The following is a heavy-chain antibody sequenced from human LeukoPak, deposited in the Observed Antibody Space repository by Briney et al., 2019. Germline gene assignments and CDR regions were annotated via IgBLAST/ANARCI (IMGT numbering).Heavy chain of an antibody. J-gene: IGHJ4*02. V-gene: IGHV4-39*07. CDR2: IHYSGNT. Sequence: PSETLSLTCTVSGGSTSSSNYYWGWIRQPPGKGLEWIGGIHYSGNTYYNPSLKSRVTISVDPSKSQFSLNLRSVTAADTAVYYCARGQFQRDYWGQGTLVIVSS. CDR1: GGSTSSSNYY. CDR3: ARGQFQRDY.